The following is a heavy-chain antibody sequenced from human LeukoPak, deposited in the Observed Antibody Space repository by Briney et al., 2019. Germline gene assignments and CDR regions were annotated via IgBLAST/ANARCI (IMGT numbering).Heavy chain of an antibody. Sequence: GRSLRLSCAASGFTFSSYAMHWVRQAPGKGLEWVAVISYDGSNKYYADSVKGRFTISRDNTKNSLFLQLNSLRAEDTAVYYCVRDRGWFHFDLWGQGTLVTVSS. J-gene: IGHJ4*02. V-gene: IGHV3-30-3*01. CDR1: GFTFSSYA. CDR2: ISYDGSNK. D-gene: IGHD3-10*01. CDR3: VRDRGWFHFDL.